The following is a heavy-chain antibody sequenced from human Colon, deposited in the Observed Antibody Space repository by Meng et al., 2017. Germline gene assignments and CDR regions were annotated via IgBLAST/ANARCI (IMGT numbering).Heavy chain of an antibody. CDR2: TYYRSKWYN. J-gene: IGHJ3*02. D-gene: IGHD4-17*01. V-gene: IGHV6-1*01. Sequence: SETLSLTCAISGDSVSSKSVAWNWIRQSPSRGLEWLGRTYYRSKWYNDYAVSVKSRITINPDTSKNQFSLQLNSVTPGDTAVYYCARFHYGDNDAFDIWGQGTMVTVS. CDR3: ARFHYGDNDAFDI. CDR1: GDSVSSKSVA.